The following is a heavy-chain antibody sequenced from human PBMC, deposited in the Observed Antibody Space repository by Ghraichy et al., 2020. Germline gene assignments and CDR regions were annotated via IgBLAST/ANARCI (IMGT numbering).Heavy chain of an antibody. CDR1: GVTFSGYT. CDR3: ARGRGSYYLFDY. CDR2: ISSSSNYI. D-gene: IGHD1-26*01. J-gene: IGHJ4*02. V-gene: IGHV3-21*01. Sequence: LSLTCAASGVTFSGYTINWVRQAPREGLEWVSYISSSSNYIYYADSVKGRFTISRDNVKNSLYLQMNSLRAEDTAVYYCARGRGSYYLFDYWGQGTLVTVSS.